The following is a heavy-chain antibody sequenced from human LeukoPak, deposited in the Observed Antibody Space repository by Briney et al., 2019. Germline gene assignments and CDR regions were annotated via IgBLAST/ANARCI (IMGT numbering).Heavy chain of an antibody. Sequence: SETLSLTCTVSGGSVSSGSYYWSWIRQSPGKGLEWIADISASGGTNYNPSLESRVTVSIDSSKNQFSLKLSSVTAADTAVFYCARSPHNSAWYEKWFDPWGQGTLVTVSS. CDR1: GGSVSSGSYY. J-gene: IGHJ5*02. V-gene: IGHV4-61*01. CDR2: ISASGGT. CDR3: ARSPHNSAWYEKWFDP. D-gene: IGHD6-19*01.